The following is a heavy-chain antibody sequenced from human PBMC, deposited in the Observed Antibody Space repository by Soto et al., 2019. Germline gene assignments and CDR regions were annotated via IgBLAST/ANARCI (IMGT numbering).Heavy chain of an antibody. CDR3: AADIVVVPAALGYYYYYGMDV. CDR2: IYYSGST. J-gene: IGHJ6*02. CDR1: GGSISSSSYY. Sequence: QLQLQESGPGLVKPSETLSLTCTVSGGSISSSSYYWGWIHQPPGKGLEWIGSIYYSGSTYYNPSLQTRVTKSLDTSKTPSSLKLSSVTAPDTAVYYCAADIVVVPAALGYYYYYGMDVWGQGTTVTVSS. V-gene: IGHV4-39*01. D-gene: IGHD2-2*01.